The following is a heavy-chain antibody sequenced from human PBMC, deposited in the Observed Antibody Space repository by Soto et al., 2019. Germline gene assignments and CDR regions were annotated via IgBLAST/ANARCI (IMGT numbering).Heavy chain of an antibody. D-gene: IGHD1-1*01. V-gene: IGHV3-48*01. J-gene: IGHJ4*02. CDR2: ISSSSSTI. CDR1: GFTFSSYS. CDR3: ARDLQLEGGVYYFDD. Sequence: EVQLVESGGGLVQPGGSLRLSCAASGFTFSSYSMNWVRQAPGKGLEWVSYISSSSSTIYYADSVKGRFTISRDNAKNSLYLQMNSLRAEDTAVYYCARDLQLEGGVYYFDDWGQGTLVTVSS.